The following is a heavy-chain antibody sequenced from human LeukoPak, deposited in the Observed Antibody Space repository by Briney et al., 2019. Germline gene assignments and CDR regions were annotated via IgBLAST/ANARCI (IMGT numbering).Heavy chain of an antibody. CDR3: AREAPRGPYFDY. V-gene: IGHV1-46*01. D-gene: IGHD2-15*01. CDR2: INPSGGST. CDR1: GYTFTSYY. J-gene: IGHJ4*02. Sequence: ASVKVSCKAPGYTFTSYYMHWVRQAPGQGLEWMGIINPSGGSTSYAQKFQGRVTMTRDTSTSTVYMELSSLRSEDTAVYYCAREAPRGPYFDYWGQGTLVTVSS.